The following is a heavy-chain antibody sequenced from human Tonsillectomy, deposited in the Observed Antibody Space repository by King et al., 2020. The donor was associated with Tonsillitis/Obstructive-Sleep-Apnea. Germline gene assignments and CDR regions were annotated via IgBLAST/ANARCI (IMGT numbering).Heavy chain of an antibody. CDR1: GFTVSSNY. CDR2: IYSGGST. CDR3: ARDGTCSGGSCWHDY. Sequence: VQLVESGGGLVQPGGSLRLSCAASGFTVSSNYMSWVRQAPGKGLEWVSVIYSGGSTYYADSVKGRFTISRDNSKNTLYLQMNSLRAEDTAVYYCARDGTCSGGSCWHDYWGQGTLVTVSS. J-gene: IGHJ4*02. V-gene: IGHV3-66*01. D-gene: IGHD2-15*01.